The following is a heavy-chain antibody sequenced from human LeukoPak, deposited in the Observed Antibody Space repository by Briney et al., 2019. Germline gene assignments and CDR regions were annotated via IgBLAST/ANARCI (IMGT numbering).Heavy chain of an antibody. J-gene: IGHJ3*02. CDR2: IYNDGST. Sequence: GGSLRLSCAASGMTVSSSYMSWVRQAPGKGLEWVSIIYNDGSTYYADSMKGRFTISRDNSRNTLFLQVNSLGAEDTAMYYCARNTLFAFDIWGQGTMVTVSS. CDR3: ARNTLFAFDI. CDR1: GMTVSSSY. D-gene: IGHD2/OR15-2a*01. V-gene: IGHV3-53*01.